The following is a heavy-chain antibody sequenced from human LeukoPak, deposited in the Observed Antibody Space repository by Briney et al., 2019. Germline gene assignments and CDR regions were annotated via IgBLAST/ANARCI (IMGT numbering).Heavy chain of an antibody. V-gene: IGHV3-23*01. Sequence: GGSLRLSCAASGITFSTYAMNWVRQAPGKGLEWVSVISGSAASTSYADSVKGRFTMTRDNSKNTIFLQLNNVRADDTAVYFCAKAQGAWYYFDSWGQGTLVTVSS. D-gene: IGHD6-13*01. CDR1: GITFSTYA. J-gene: IGHJ4*02. CDR3: AKAQGAWYYFDS. CDR2: ISGSAAST.